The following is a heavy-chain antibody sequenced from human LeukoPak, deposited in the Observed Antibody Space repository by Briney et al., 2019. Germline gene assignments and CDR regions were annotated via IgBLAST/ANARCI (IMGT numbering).Heavy chain of an antibody. CDR3: ARSACGSYCTFDY. Sequence: ASVKVSCKASGGTFSSYAISWVRQAPGQGLEWMGGIIPIFGTANYAQKFQGRVTITADESTSTAYMELSSLRSEDTAVYYCARSACGSYCTFDYWGQGTLVTVSS. V-gene: IGHV1-69*13. J-gene: IGHJ4*02. CDR1: GGTFSSYA. D-gene: IGHD1-26*01. CDR2: IIPIFGTA.